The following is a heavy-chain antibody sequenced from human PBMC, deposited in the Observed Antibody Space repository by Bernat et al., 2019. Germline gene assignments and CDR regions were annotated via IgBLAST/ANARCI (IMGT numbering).Heavy chain of an antibody. CDR2: IKSKSDGGTI. D-gene: IGHD3-22*01. V-gene: IGHV3-15*01. Sequence: EVQLVESGGGLVKPGGSLRLSCAASGFTFSNAWMSWVRQVPGKGLEWVGRIKSKSDGGTIEFAAPVKGRFTISKDVSINTVYLQMNSLKTEDTAVYYCTTYYYDSSGRHYGAFDIWGQGTMVTVSS. J-gene: IGHJ3*02. CDR3: TTYYYDSSGRHYGAFDI. CDR1: GFTFSNAW.